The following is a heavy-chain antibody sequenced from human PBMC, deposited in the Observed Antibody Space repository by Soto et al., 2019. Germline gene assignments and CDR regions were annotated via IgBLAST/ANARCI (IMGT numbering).Heavy chain of an antibody. CDR2: ISGSGGST. CDR1: GFTFSSYA. V-gene: IGHV3-23*01. D-gene: IGHD3-10*01. CDR3: AGGSGLLWFGEPQGNWFDP. J-gene: IGHJ5*02. Sequence: VQLLESGGGLVQPGGSLRLSCAASGFTFSSYAMSWVRQAPGKGLEWASAISGSGGSTYYADSVKGRFTISRDNSKNTLYLQMNSLRAEDTAVYYCAGGSGLLWFGEPQGNWFDPWGQGTLVTVSS.